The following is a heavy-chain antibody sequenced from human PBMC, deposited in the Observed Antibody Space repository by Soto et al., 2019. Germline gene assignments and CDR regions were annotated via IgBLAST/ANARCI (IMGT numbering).Heavy chain of an antibody. CDR2: ISGSGGST. J-gene: IGHJ4*02. CDR3: AKDFKYCSGGSCYSITFDY. Sequence: GGSLRLSCAASGFTFSGYAMSWVRQAPGKGLEWVSAISGSGGSTYYADSVKGRFTISRDNSKNTLYLQMNSLRAEDTAVYYCAKDFKYCSGGSCYSITFDYWGQGTLVTVSS. D-gene: IGHD2-15*01. V-gene: IGHV3-23*01. CDR1: GFTFSGYA.